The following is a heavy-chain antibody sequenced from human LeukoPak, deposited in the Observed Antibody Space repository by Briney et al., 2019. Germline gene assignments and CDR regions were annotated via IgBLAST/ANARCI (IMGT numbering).Heavy chain of an antibody. CDR3: ASLRVTMVRGVMPHY. D-gene: IGHD3-10*01. J-gene: IGHJ4*02. V-gene: IGHV4-61*02. CDR2: ICTSGST. Sequence: SETLSLTCTVSGGSISSGSYCWSWIRQPAGKGLEWIGRICTSGSTNYNPSLKSRVTISVDTSKNQFSLKLSSVTAADTAVYYCASLRVTMVRGVMPHYWGQGTLVTVSS. CDR1: GGSISSGSYC.